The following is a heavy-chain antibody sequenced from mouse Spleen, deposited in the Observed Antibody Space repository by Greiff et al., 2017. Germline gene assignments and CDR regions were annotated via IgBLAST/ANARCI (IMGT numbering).Heavy chain of an antibody. Sequence: QVQLKESGAELVRPGASVTLSCKAPGYTFTDYEMHWVKQTPVHGLEWIGAIDPETGGTAYNQKFKGKATLTADKSSSTAYMELRSLTSEDSAVYYCTSPPNFYFDYWGQGTTLTVSS. CDR1: GYTFTDYE. V-gene: IGHV1-15*01. J-gene: IGHJ2*01. D-gene: IGHD4-1*01. CDR2: IDPETGGT. CDR3: TSPPNFYFDY.